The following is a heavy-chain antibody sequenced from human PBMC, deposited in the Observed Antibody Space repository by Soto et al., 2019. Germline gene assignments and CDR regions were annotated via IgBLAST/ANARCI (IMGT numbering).Heavy chain of an antibody. V-gene: IGHV1-3*01. CDR2: INAGNGNT. J-gene: IGHJ4*02. CDR1: GYTFTSYA. CDR3: ARGQVSTTLHFDY. Sequence: ASVKVSCKASGYTFTSYAMHWVRQAPGQRLEWMGWINAGNGNTKYSQKFQGRVTITRDTSASTAYMELSSLRSGDTAVYYCARGQVSTTLHFDYWGQGTLVTVSS.